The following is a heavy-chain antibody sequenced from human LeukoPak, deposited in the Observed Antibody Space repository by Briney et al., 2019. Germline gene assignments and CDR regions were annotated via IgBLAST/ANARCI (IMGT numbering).Heavy chain of an antibody. CDR1: GGTFSSYA. CDR3: ARGMVRSYYYGMDV. CDR2: IIPIFGTA. V-gene: IGHV1-69*13. Sequence: ASVKVSCKASGGTFSSYAISWVRQAPGQGLEWMGGIIPIFGTANYAQKFRGRVTITADESTSTAYMELSSLRSEDTAVYYCARGMVRSYYYGMDVWGQGTTVTVSS. J-gene: IGHJ6*02. D-gene: IGHD3-10*01.